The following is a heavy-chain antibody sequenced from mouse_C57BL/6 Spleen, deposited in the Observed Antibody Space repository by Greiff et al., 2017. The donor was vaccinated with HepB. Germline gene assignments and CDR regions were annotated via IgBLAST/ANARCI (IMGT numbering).Heavy chain of an antibody. CDR1: GFTFSSYA. J-gene: IGHJ2*01. CDR3: ARRYGYDDY. V-gene: IGHV5-4*01. Sequence: EVQRVESGGGLVKPGGSLKLSCAASGFTFSSYAMSWVRQTPEKRLEWVATISDGGSYTYYPDNVKGRFTISRDNAKNNLYLQMSHLKSEDTAMYYCARRYGYDDYWGQGTTLTVSS. D-gene: IGHD2-2*01. CDR2: ISDGGSYT.